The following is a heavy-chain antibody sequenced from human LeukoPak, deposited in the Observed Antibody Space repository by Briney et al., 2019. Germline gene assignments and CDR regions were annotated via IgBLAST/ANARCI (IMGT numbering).Heavy chain of an antibody. CDR1: GYTVSSNY. V-gene: IGHV3-53*01. CDR3: ARGGGYRPYDY. J-gene: IGHJ4*02. Sequence: PGGSLRLSCAASGYTVSSNYMSWVRQTPGKGLEWVSVIYIVGSTYYADSVRGRFTISRDNSKNTLYLQMNSLRAEDTAVYYCARGGGYRPYDYWGQGTLVTVSS. D-gene: IGHD5-12*01. CDR2: IYIVGST.